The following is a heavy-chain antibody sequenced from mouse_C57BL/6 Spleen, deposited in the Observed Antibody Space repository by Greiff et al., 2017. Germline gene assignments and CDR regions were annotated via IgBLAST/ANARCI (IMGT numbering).Heavy chain of an antibody. V-gene: IGHV14-2*01. J-gene: IGHJ2*01. CDR2: IDPEDGET. CDR1: GFNIKDYY. D-gene: IGHD1-1*01. CDR3: ASTTVYFDY. Sequence: EVQLQQSGAELVKPGASVKLSCTASGFNIKDYYMPWVKQRPEQGLEWIGRIDPEDGETKYDPKFQGKATITADTSSNTAYLQFSSLTSEDTAVYDCASTTVYFDYWGKGTTLTVSS.